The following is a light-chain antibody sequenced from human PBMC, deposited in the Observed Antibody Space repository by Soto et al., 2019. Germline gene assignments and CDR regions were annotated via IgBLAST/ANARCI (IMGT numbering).Light chain of an antibody. CDR1: QSISSS. Sequence: DIRMTQSPSSLSASVGDRVAITCRASQSISSSLNWYQWKPGKAPNLLIYKASSLKSGVPSRFSGSGSGTEFTLTISSLQPDDFATYYCQQYDTYWTFGQGTKVDI. CDR2: KAS. CDR3: QQYDTYWT. J-gene: IGKJ1*01. V-gene: IGKV1-5*03.